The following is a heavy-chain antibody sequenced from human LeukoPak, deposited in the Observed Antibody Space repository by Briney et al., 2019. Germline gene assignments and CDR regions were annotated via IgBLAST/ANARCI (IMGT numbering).Heavy chain of an antibody. D-gene: IGHD6-6*01. CDR3: ARVNAASSSPAYYYYYYMDV. V-gene: IGHV3-48*03. J-gene: IGHJ6*03. CDR2: ISSSGSTI. Sequence: GGSLRLSCAASGFTFSSYEMNWVRQAPGKGLEWVSYISSSGSTIYYADSVKGRFTISRDNAKNSLYLQMNSLRAEDTAVYYCARVNAASSSPAYYYYYYMDVWGKGTTVTVSS. CDR1: GFTFSSYE.